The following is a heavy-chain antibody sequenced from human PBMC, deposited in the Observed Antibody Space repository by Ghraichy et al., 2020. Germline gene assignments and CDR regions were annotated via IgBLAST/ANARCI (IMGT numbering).Heavy chain of an antibody. Sequence: SETLSLTCTVSGGSISSSSYYWGWIRQPPGKGLEWIGSIYYSGSTYYNPSLKSRVTISVDTSKNQFSLKLSSVTAADTAVYYCASSTGYSSSWDVYYFDYWGQGTLVTVSS. D-gene: IGHD6-13*01. CDR1: GGSISSSSYY. V-gene: IGHV4-39*01. CDR2: IYYSGST. CDR3: ASSTGYSSSWDVYYFDY. J-gene: IGHJ4*02.